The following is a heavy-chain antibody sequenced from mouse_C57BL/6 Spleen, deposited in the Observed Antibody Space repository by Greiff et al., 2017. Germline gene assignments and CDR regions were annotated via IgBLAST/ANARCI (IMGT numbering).Heavy chain of an antibody. CDR1: GYTFTDYE. D-gene: IGHD1-2*01. Sequence: VQLQQSGAELVRPGASVTLSCKASGYTFTDYEMHWVKQTPVHGLEWIGAIDPETGGTAYNQKFKGKAILTADKSSSTAYMELRSLTSEDSAVYYCTRSEYGSWFAYWGQGTLVTVSA. CDR3: TRSEYGSWFAY. CDR2: IDPETGGT. V-gene: IGHV1-15*01. J-gene: IGHJ3*01.